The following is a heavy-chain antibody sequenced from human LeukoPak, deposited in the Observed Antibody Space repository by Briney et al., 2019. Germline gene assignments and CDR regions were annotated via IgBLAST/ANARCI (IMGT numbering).Heavy chain of an antibody. D-gene: IGHD5-24*01. CDR2: INHSGST. CDR3: ARLSVEMATYTIFDY. J-gene: IGHJ4*02. V-gene: IGHV4-34*01. Sequence: SETLSLTCAVYGGSFSGYYWSWIRQPPGKGLEWIGEINHSGSTNYNPSLKSRVTISVDTSKNQFSLKLSSVTAADTAVYYCARLSVEMATYTIFDYWGQGTLVTVSS. CDR1: GGSFSGYY.